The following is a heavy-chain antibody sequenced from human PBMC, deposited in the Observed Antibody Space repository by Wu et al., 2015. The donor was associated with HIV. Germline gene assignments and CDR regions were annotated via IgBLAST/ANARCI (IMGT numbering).Heavy chain of an antibody. Sequence: QVQLVQSGAEVKKPGSSVKVSCKASGGTFSSYAISWVRQAPGQGLEWMGGIIPIFGTANYAQKFQGRVTITADESTSTAYMELSSLRSEDTAVYYCARVEMATIAGNYYYYMDVWGKGTTVTVS. D-gene: IGHD5-24*01. CDR3: ARVEMATIAGNYYYYMDV. CDR1: GGTFSSYA. V-gene: IGHV1-69*12. J-gene: IGHJ6*03. CDR2: IIPIFGTA.